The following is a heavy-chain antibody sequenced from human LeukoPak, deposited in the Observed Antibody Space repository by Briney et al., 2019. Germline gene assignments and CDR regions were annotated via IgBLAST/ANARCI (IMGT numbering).Heavy chain of an antibody. J-gene: IGHJ3*02. D-gene: IGHD2-21*02. CDR1: GFTFSDYY. Sequence: GGSLRLSCAASGFTFSDYYMSWIRQTPGKGLEGVSYISSSGSTIYYADSLKGRFTISRDNTKNSLYLQMNSLRAEDTAVYYCARGVSVVVTAMNAFDIWGQGTMVTVSS. V-gene: IGHV3-11*01. CDR2: ISSSGSTI. CDR3: ARGVSVVVTAMNAFDI.